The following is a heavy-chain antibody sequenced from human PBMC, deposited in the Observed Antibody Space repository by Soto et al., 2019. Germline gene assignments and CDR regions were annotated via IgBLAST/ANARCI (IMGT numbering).Heavy chain of an antibody. Sequence: QVQLVESGGGVVQPGGSLRLSCAASGFTFSYYAMHWVRQAPGKGPECVAVISSDGAKKYYADSVKVRFTMSRDNSKNTLYLQVDSLRADVAVVYYCVRALGTSGSPVAYWGQGTVVTVSS. J-gene: IGHJ4*02. D-gene: IGHD1-1*01. CDR2: ISSDGAKK. CDR1: GFTFSYYA. CDR3: VRALGTSGSPVAY. V-gene: IGHV3-30-3*01.